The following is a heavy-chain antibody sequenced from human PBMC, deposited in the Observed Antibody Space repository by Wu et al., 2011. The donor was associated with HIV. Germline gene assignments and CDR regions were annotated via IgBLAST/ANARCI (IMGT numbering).Heavy chain of an antibody. J-gene: IGHJ3*02. CDR3: AREHDYGGADAFDI. CDR1: GGTFSSYA. CDR2: IIPIFGTA. Sequence: QVQLVQSGAEVKKPGSSVKVSCKASGGTFSSYAINWVRQAPGQGLEWMGRIIPIFGTANYAQKFQDRVTITADKSTSTAYMELSSLRSEDTAVYYCAREHDYGGADAFDIWGQGTSGHRLF. D-gene: IGHD4-23*01. V-gene: IGHV1-69*13.